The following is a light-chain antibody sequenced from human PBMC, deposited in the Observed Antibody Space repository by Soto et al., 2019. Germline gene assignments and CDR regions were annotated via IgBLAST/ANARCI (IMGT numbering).Light chain of an antibody. V-gene: IGKV3-20*01. CDR2: RVS. J-gene: IGKJ2*02. CDR1: QSITSSY. CDR3: QQYGSSPCT. Sequence: EIVLTQSPGTLSLSPGDRATLSCRASQSITSSYLAWYQQKPGQAPRLLFYRVSSRATSIPDRFSGSGSGTDFTLTISRLEPEDFAVYYCQQYGSSPCTFGQGTKLEIK.